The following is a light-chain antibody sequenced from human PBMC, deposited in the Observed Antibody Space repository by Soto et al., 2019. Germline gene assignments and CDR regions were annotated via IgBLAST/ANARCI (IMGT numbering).Light chain of an antibody. CDR3: QQRSNWPPFT. V-gene: IGKV3-11*01. Sequence: IVMTQSPATLSFSPGERATLSCRSSQSVSSYSAWYQQKPGQAPRLLIYDASNRATGIPARFSGSGSGTDFTLTISSLEPEDFAVYYCQQRSNWPPFTFGQGTRLEIK. CDR2: DAS. J-gene: IGKJ5*01. CDR1: QSVSSY.